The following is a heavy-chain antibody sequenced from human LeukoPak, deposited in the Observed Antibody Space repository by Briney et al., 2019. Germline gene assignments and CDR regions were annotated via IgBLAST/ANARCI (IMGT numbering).Heavy chain of an antibody. CDR2: IIPIFGTA. J-gene: IGHJ5*02. CDR1: GGTFSSYA. D-gene: IGHD2-15*01. CDR3: AREMFSRRKPGYCSGGSCSNWFDP. Sequence: SVKVSCKASGGTFSSYAISWVRQAPGQGLEWMGRIIPIFGTANYAQKFQGRVTITTDESTSTAYMELSSLRSEDTAVYYCAREMFSRRKPGYCSGGSCSNWFDPWRQGTLVTVSP. V-gene: IGHV1-69*05.